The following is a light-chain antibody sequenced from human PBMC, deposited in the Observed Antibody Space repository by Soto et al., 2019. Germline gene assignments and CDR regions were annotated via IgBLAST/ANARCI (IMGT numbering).Light chain of an antibody. V-gene: IGKV1-6*01. CDR1: QDIRNH. Sequence: IQVTQSPSSLSASIGDRVTITCRASQDIRNHLGWYQQKPGKAPNLLIYAASSLQGGVPSRFSGSGSGTDFTLTISSLQPEDFATYYCLQDYNYPWTFGQGTKVEIK. CDR3: LQDYNYPWT. J-gene: IGKJ1*01. CDR2: AAS.